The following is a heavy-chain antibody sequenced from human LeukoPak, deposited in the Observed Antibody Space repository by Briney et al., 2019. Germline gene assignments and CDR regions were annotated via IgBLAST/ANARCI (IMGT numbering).Heavy chain of an antibody. D-gene: IGHD6-13*01. V-gene: IGHV1-8*01. CDR3: ARDGKPTTWYSSSWPPRPNYYYMDV. Sequence: ASVKVSCKASGYTFTSYDINWVRQATGQGLEWMGWMNPNSGNTGYAQKFQGRVTITADESTSTAYMELSSLRSEDTAVYYCARDGKPTTWYSSSWPPRPNYYYMDVWGKGTTVTISS. CDR2: MNPNSGNT. CDR1: GYTFTSYD. J-gene: IGHJ6*03.